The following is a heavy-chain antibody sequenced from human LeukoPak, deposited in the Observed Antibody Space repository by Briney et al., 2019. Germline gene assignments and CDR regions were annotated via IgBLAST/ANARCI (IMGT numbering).Heavy chain of an antibody. D-gene: IGHD6-19*01. J-gene: IGHJ4*02. CDR3: TTDLIAVAGKYDY. CDR1: GFTFSNAW. Sequence: GGSLRLSCAASGFTFSNAWMSWVRQAPGKGLEWVGRIKSKTDGGTTDYAAPVKGRFTNSRDDSKNTLYLQMNSLKTEDTAVYYCTTDLIAVAGKYDYWGQGTLVTVSS. V-gene: IGHV3-15*01. CDR2: IKSKTDGGTT.